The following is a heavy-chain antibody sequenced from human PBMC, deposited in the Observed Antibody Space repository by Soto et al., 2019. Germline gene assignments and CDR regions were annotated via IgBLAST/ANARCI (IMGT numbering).Heavy chain of an antibody. V-gene: IGHV3-23*01. Sequence: EVQLLESGGDLVQPGGSLRLSCAASGFTFSRYAMNWVRQAPGKGLEWVSSISDSGGRADYADSVKGRFTISRDNSKNMLYLQMNSLRAEDTALYYCATSRLFWGQGTLVTVSS. D-gene: IGHD1-1*01. CDR1: GFTFSRYA. J-gene: IGHJ4*02. CDR2: ISDSGGRA. CDR3: ATSRLF.